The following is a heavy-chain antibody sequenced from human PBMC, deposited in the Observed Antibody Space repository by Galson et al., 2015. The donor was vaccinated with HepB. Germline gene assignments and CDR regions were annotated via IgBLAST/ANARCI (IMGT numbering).Heavy chain of an antibody. CDR2: IGTAGDT. V-gene: IGHV3-13*01. J-gene: IGHJ6*02. CDR3: ARGFAIDPPMDV. Sequence: SLRLSCAASGFTFSSYDMHWVRQATGKGLEWVSAIGTAGDTYYPGSVKGRFTISRENAKNSLYLQMNSLRAGDTAVYYCARGFAIDPPMDVWGQGTTVTVSS. D-gene: IGHD3-10*01. CDR1: GFTFSSYD.